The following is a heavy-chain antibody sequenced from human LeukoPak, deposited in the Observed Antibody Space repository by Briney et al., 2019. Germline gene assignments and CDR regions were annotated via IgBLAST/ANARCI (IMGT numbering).Heavy chain of an antibody. Sequence: PGGSLRLSCAASDFTFSSYGMHWVRQAPGKGLEWVSTIRSNGATAYNADSVKGRFTISRDNSKNTVYLQMNSLRVEDTAIYYCARGQEFDDGVFDSWGQGTLVTVSS. J-gene: IGHJ4*02. D-gene: IGHD1-1*01. CDR1: DFTFSSYG. CDR2: IRSNGATA. CDR3: ARGQEFDDGVFDS. V-gene: IGHV3-23*01.